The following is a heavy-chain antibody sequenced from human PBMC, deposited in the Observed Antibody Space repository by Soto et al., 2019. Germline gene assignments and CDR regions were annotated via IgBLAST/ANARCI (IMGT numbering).Heavy chain of an antibody. J-gene: IGHJ6*03. CDR2: ISGSGGST. CDR1: GFTFSSYA. Sequence: GGSLRLSCEASGFTFSSYAMSWVRQALGKGLEWVSAISGSGGSTYYADSVKGRFTISRDNSKNTLYLQMNSLRAEDTAVYYCAKAPGWYYYYYMDVWGKGTTVTVSS. D-gene: IGHD6-19*01. V-gene: IGHV3-23*01. CDR3: AKAPGWYYYYYMDV.